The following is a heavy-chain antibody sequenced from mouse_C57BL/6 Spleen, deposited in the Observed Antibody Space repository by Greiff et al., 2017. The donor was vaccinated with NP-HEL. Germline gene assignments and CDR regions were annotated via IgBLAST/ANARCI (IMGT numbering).Heavy chain of an antibody. CDR3: ARKRDYYGSTYYFDY. D-gene: IGHD1-1*01. V-gene: IGHV1-82*01. CDR1: GYAFSSSW. Sequence: VKLMESGPELVKPGASVKISCKASGYAFSSSWMNWVKQRPGKGLEWIGRIYPGDGDTNYNGKFKGKATLTADKSSSTAYMQLSSLTSEDSAVYFCARKRDYYGSTYYFDYWGQGTTLTVSS. CDR2: IYPGDGDT. J-gene: IGHJ2*01.